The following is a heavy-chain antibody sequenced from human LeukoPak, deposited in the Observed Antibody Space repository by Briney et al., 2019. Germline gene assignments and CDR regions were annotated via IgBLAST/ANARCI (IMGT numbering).Heavy chain of an antibody. Sequence: SETLSLTCTVSGGSISSYYWSWIRQPPEKGLEWIGYTHYSGTTNYNPSLKSRVSISIDTSKSQFSLKLSSVTAADTAVYYCARGYCSGGSCYHDFDYWGQGTLVTVSS. V-gene: IGHV4-59*01. CDR3: ARGYCSGGSCYHDFDY. CDR2: THYSGTT. CDR1: GGSISSYY. D-gene: IGHD2-15*01. J-gene: IGHJ4*02.